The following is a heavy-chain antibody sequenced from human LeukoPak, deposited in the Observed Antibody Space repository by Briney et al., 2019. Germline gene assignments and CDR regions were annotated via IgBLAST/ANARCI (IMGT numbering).Heavy chain of an antibody. V-gene: IGHV3-21*01. CDR3: ARDTMVRGVKGFDY. J-gene: IGHJ4*02. D-gene: IGHD3-10*01. CDR1: GFTFSSYS. Sequence: GGSLRLSCAASGFTFSSYSMNWVRQAPGKGLEWVSSISSSSSYIYYADSVKGRFTISRDNAKNSLYLQMNSLRAEDTAVYYCARDTMVRGVKGFDYWGQGTLVTVSS. CDR2: ISSSSSYI.